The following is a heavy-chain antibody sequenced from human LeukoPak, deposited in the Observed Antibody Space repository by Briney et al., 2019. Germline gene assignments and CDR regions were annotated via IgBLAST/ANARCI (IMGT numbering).Heavy chain of an antibody. J-gene: IGHJ6*03. CDR2: IKSKTDGGTT. V-gene: IGHV3-15*01. CDR3: TTVLFELFLEDYYYMDV. D-gene: IGHD3-3*01. Sequence: GGSLRLSCAASGFTFSNAWMSWVRQAPGKGLEWVGRIKSKTDGGTTDYAAPVKGRFTISRDDSKNTLYLQMNSLKTEDTAVYYCTTVLFELFLEDYYYMDVWGKGTTVTVSS. CDR1: GFTFSNAW.